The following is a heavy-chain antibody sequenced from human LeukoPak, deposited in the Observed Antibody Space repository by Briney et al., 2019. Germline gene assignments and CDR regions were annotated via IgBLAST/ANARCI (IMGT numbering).Heavy chain of an antibody. CDR2: IYYSGST. J-gene: IGHJ5*02. CDR1: GGSISSSSYY. D-gene: IGHD2-15*01. V-gene: IGHV4-39*01. CDR3: ARFPTLYCSGGSCYPPTSNAFDP. Sequence: SETLSLTCTVSGGSISSSSYYWGWIRQPPGKGLEWIGSIYYSGSTYYNPSLKSRVTISVDMSKNQFSLKVSSVTAADTAVYYCARFPTLYCSGGSCYPPTSNAFDPWGQGTLVTVSS.